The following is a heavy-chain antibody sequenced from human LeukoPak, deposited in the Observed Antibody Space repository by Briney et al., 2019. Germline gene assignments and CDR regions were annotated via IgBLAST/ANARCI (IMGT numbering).Heavy chain of an antibody. CDR2: ISGSGGYT. CDR1: GFTFSSYA. J-gene: IGHJ6*02. CDR3: AKKTGAAYYYGMDV. Sequence: GGSLRLSCAASGFTFSSYAMSWVRQAPGKGLEWVSAISGSGGYTYYADSVKGRFAISRDNSKSTLYLQMNSLRAEDIAVYFCAKKTGAAYYYGMDVWGQGTTVTVSS. V-gene: IGHV3-23*01.